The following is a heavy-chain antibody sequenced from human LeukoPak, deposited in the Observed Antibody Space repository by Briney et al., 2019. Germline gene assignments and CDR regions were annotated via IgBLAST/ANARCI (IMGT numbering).Heavy chain of an antibody. CDR1: GFTFSSYA. J-gene: IGHJ4*02. Sequence: GGSLRLXCAASGFTFSSYAMSWVRQAPGKGLEWVSAISGSGGSTYYADSVKGRFTISRDNSKNTLYLQMNSLRAEDTAVYYCAKCHSSTSCYIGYWGQGTLVTVSS. V-gene: IGHV3-23*01. CDR2: ISGSGGST. CDR3: AKCHSSTSCYIGY. D-gene: IGHD2-2*02.